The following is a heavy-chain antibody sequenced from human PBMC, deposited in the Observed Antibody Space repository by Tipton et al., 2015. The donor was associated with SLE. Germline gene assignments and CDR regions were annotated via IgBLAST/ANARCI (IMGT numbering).Heavy chain of an antibody. V-gene: IGHV4-31*02. CDR1: GGSINSGGYY. Sequence: LRLSCTVSGGSINSGGYYWTWIRQYPGKGLEWIGYIFYSGGTNYNPSVKSRVTISVDTSKNQFSLRLTSVTAGDTAVYYCGRLREVFRWDSGDERPIAIDHWGQGALVTVSS. CDR2: IFYSGGT. CDR3: GRLREVFRWDSGDERPIAIDH. J-gene: IGHJ4*02. D-gene: IGHD5-12*01.